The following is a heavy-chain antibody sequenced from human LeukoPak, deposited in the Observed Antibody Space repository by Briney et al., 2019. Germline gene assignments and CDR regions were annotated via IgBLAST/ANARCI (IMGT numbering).Heavy chain of an antibody. J-gene: IGHJ3*02. CDR1: GFTFDDYG. CDR2: INWNGGSA. CDR3: ARSYDSSGHDAFDI. Sequence: GGSLRLSCAASGFTFDDYGMSWVRQAPGKGLEWVSGINWNGGSAGYADSVKGRFTISRDNAKNSLYLQMNSLRAEDTALYHCARSYDSSGHDAFDIWGQGTMVTVSS. D-gene: IGHD3-22*01. V-gene: IGHV3-20*01.